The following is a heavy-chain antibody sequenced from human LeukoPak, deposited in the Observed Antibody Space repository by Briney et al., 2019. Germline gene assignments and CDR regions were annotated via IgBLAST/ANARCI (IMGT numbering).Heavy chain of an antibody. CDR1: GGSISSYY. D-gene: IGHD6-19*01. J-gene: IGHJ3*02. CDR2: IYTSGST. CDR3: ARRGFRAVAGTYDAFDI. V-gene: IGHV4-4*07. Sequence: SETLSPTCTVSGGSISSYYWSWIRQPAGKGLEWIGRIYTSGSTNYNPSLKSRVTMSVDTSKNQFSLKLSSVTAADTAVYYCARRGFRAVAGTYDAFDIWGQGTMVTVSS.